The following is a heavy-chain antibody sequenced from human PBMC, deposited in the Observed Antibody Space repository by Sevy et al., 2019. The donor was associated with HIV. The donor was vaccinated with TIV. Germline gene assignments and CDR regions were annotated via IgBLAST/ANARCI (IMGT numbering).Heavy chain of an antibody. CDR2: IRYDGSNK. V-gene: IGHV3-30*02. CDR1: GFTFSSYG. D-gene: IGHD2-2*01. J-gene: IGHJ6*02. CDR3: AKESVYCSSTSCYAGDYYYYGMDV. Sequence: GGSLRLSCAASGFTFSSYGMHWVRQAPGKGLEWVAFIRYDGSNKYYADSVKGRFTISRDNSKNTLYLQMNSLRAEDTAVYYCAKESVYCSSTSCYAGDYYYYGMDVWGQGTTVTVSS.